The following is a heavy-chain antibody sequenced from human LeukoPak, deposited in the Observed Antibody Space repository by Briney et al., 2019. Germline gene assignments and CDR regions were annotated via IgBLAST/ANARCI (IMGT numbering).Heavy chain of an antibody. V-gene: IGHV3-21*01. CDR3: ARAAYPSSWSKDFDY. CDR2: ISSSSSYI. CDR1: GFTFSSYS. D-gene: IGHD6-13*01. Sequence: GGSLRLSCAASGFTFSSYSMNWVRQAPGKGLEWVSSISSSSSYIYYADSVKGRLTISRDNAKNSLYLQMNSLRAEDTAVYYCARAAYPSSWSKDFDYWGQGTLVTVSS. J-gene: IGHJ4*02.